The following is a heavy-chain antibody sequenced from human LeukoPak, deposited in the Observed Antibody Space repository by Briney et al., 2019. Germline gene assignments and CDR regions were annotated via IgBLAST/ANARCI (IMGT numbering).Heavy chain of an antibody. CDR3: ARGKYYYDSSGYYAFDY. Sequence: GASVKVSRKASGYTFTSYYMHWVRQAPGQGLEWMGIINPSGGSTSYAQKFQGRVTMTRDPSTSTVYMELSSLRSEDTAVYYCARGKYYYDSSGYYAFDYWGQGTLVTVSS. J-gene: IGHJ4*02. CDR1: GYTFTSYY. D-gene: IGHD3-22*01. V-gene: IGHV1-46*01. CDR2: INPSGGST.